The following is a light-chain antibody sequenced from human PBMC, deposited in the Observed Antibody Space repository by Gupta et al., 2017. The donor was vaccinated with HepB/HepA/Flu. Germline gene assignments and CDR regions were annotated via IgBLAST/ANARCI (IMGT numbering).Light chain of an antibody. Sequence: DIQMTQSPSSLSASVGDRVTITCQASQDISNYLNWYQQRPGKAPKLLIYDASYLETWVPSRFSGSGFGTDFTFTIRSLQPEDVATDYCQHYDILPLTFGGGTKVAIK. CDR2: DAS. CDR3: QHYDILPLT. V-gene: IGKV1-33*01. CDR1: QDISNY. J-gene: IGKJ4*01.